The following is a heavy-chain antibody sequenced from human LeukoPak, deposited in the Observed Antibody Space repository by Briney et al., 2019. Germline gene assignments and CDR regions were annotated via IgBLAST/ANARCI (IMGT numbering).Heavy chain of an antibody. CDR1: GDSISSYY. V-gene: IGHV4-59*01. D-gene: IGHD6-13*01. CDR3: ARGVYIAAAQYAY. Sequence: SETLSLTCTVSGDSISSYYWSWIRQSPGKGLEWIGYIHYSGSTDYNPSLKSRVTISVDTSKNQFSLKLSSVTAADTAVYYCARGVYIAAAQYAYWGQGTLVTVSS. J-gene: IGHJ4*02. CDR2: IHYSGST.